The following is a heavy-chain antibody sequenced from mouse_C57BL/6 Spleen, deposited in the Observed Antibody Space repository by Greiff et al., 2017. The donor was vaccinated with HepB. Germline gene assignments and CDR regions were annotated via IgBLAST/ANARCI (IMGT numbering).Heavy chain of an antibody. J-gene: IGHJ2*01. Sequence: EVKVIESGGGLVQPKGSLKLSCAASGFTFNTYAMHWVRQAPGKGLEWVARIRSKSSNYATYYADSVKDRFTISRDDSQSMLYLQMNNLKTEDTAMYYCVRDRGYYGSSYFDYWGQGTTLTVSS. D-gene: IGHD1-1*01. CDR2: IRSKSSNYAT. V-gene: IGHV10-3*01. CDR3: VRDRGYYGSSYFDY. CDR1: GFTFNTYA.